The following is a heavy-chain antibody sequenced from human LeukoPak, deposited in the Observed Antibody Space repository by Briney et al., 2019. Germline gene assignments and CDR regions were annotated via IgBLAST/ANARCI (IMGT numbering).Heavy chain of an antibody. J-gene: IGHJ6*03. Sequence: GGSLRLSCTASGFTFGDYAMSWVRQAPGKGLEWVGFIRSKAYGGTTEYAASVKGRFTISRDDSKSIAYLQMNSLKTEDTAVYYCTRDSTFSSVYMDVWGKGTTVTISS. CDR2: IRSKAYGGTT. CDR3: TRDSTFSSVYMDV. D-gene: IGHD2-2*01. CDR1: GFTFGDYA. V-gene: IGHV3-49*04.